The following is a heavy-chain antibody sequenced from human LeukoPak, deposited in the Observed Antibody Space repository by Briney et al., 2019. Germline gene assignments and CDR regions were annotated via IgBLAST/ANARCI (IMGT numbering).Heavy chain of an antibody. CDR2: INPSGGST. V-gene: IGHV1-46*03. CDR1: GYTFTTYY. Sequence: ASVKVSCKASGYTFTTYYMHWVRQAHGQGLEWMGIINPSGGSTSYAQKFQGRVTMTTDTSTSTVYMELSSLRSEDTAVYYCARRVYCSSISCHHYHYYMDVWGTGTTVTVSS. D-gene: IGHD2-2*01. J-gene: IGHJ6*03. CDR3: ARRVYCSSISCHHYHYYMDV.